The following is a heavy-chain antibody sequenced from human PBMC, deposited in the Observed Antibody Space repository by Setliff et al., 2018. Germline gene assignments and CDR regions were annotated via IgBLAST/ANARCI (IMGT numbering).Heavy chain of an antibody. CDR2: INPIGGGT. CDR1: GYTFTTYY. V-gene: IGHV1-46*01. Sequence: ASVKVSCKASGYTFTTYYMHWVRQAPGQGLEWMGIINPIGGGTGYAEKFQGRVTMTRDTSTSTVYMQLSSLRFEDTAVYYCARGGSWYFDYWGQGTLVTSPQ. J-gene: IGHJ4*02. D-gene: IGHD3-16*01. CDR3: ARGGSWYFDY.